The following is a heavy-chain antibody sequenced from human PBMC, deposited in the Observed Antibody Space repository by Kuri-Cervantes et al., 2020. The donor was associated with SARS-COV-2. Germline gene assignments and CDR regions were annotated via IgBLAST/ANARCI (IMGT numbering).Heavy chain of an antibody. J-gene: IGHJ4*02. CDR1: GFTFSSYS. CDR2: ISSSSSYI. CDR3: ARGEPYYDFWSGFQWFDY. V-gene: IGHV3-21*01. D-gene: IGHD3-3*01. Sequence: GGSLRLSCAASGFTFSSYSMNWVRQAPGKGLEWVSSISSSSSYIYYADSVKGRFTISRDNAKNSLYLQMNSLRAEDTAVYYCARGEPYYDFWSGFQWFDYWGQGTLVTVSS.